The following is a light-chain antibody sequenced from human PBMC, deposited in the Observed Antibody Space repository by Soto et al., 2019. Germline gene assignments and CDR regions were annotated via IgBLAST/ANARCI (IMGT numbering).Light chain of an antibody. J-gene: IGKJ4*01. CDR2: YAS. Sequence: IVMTQSPATLSVSPGERVTISCRASQSVTNTLAWYQHKPGQAPRLLISYASRGATGIPSRFSVSGSGTDFTLTINSLQSEDFAVYYCQQYYTWPVTFGGGTKVEIK. V-gene: IGKV3-15*01. CDR1: QSVTNT. CDR3: QQYYTWPVT.